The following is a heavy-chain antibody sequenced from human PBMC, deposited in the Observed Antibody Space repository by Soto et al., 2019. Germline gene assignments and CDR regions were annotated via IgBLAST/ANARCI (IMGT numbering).Heavy chain of an antibody. D-gene: IGHD3-3*01. CDR2: ASGSGDKT. CDR1: GFMFSSYA. Sequence: GGSLRLSCAVSGFMFSSYAMSWVRQAPGQGLEWVSAASGSGDKTWYADSVKGRFTISRDNSKNTLYLQMNSPRTEDTAVYYCARALDFWSAYFDYWGQGSLVTVSS. V-gene: IGHV3-23*01. CDR3: ARALDFWSAYFDY. J-gene: IGHJ4*02.